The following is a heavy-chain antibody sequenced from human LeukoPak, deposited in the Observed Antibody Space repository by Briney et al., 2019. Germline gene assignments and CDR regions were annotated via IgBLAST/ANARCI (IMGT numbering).Heavy chain of an antibody. CDR3: ARSRGFHSMDSFPV. CDR2: ISSSDTYT. Sequence: GGSLRLSCAASGFPFRDYYMSWVRQAPGKGLEWLSYISSSDTYTYYADSVRGRFSIPRDNANNSLFLHMNSLRAEDTAVYYCARSRGFHSMDSFPVWGQGTMVIVSS. CDR1: GFPFRDYY. V-gene: IGHV3-11*03. J-gene: IGHJ3*01. D-gene: IGHD3-10*01.